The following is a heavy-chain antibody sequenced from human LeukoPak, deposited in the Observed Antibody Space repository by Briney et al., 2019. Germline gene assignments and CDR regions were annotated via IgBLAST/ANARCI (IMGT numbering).Heavy chain of an antibody. V-gene: IGHV4-34*01. Sequence: PSETLSLTCAVCGGSFSGYYWSWIRQPPGKGLEWIGEINHSGSTNYNPSLKSRVTISVDTSKNQFSLKLSSVTAADTAVYYCAGVQSQNYYAMDVWGPGTPVTVSS. CDR3: AGVQSQNYYAMDV. CDR1: GGSFSGYY. CDR2: INHSGST. J-gene: IGHJ6*02.